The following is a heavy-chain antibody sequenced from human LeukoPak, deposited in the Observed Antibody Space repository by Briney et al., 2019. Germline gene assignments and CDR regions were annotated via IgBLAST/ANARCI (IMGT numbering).Heavy chain of an antibody. D-gene: IGHD3-10*01. CDR1: GYTFDNYG. Sequence: ASVKVSCKAAGYTFDNYGIHWVRQAPGQGLEWMGWMNPNSGNTGYAQKFQGRVTMTRNTSISTAYMELSRLRSDDTAVYYCAREAQIRGVPLQAVDYWGQGTLVTVSS. V-gene: IGHV1-8*02. J-gene: IGHJ4*02. CDR2: MNPNSGNT. CDR3: AREAQIRGVPLQAVDY.